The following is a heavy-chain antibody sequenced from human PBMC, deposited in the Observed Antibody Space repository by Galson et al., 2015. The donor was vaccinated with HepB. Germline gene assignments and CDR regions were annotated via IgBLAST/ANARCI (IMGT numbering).Heavy chain of an antibody. CDR1: GYTFTDYY. CDR3: ARDRAPSEMASIFHF. J-gene: IGHJ4*02. D-gene: IGHD5-24*01. CDR2: IDPNSGGT. V-gene: IGHV1-2*02. Sequence: SVKVSCKASGYTFTDYYMHWVRQAPGQGLEWMGWIDPNSGGTNYAQNFQGRVTMTRDTSIDTAYMELSRLRSDDTAVYYCARDRAPSEMASIFHFWGQGTLVTVSS.